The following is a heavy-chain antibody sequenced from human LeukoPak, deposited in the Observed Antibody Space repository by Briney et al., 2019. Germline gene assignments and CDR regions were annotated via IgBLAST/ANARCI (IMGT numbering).Heavy chain of an antibody. D-gene: IGHD2-21*02. Sequence: PSETLSLTCAVSGDSVSSGGYYWTWIRQHPGKGLEWIGYISNSGTTSYNPSLRSRVTISVDTSNNHFSLRLTSVTAADTAVHYCARDVVVTSSPDAFDIWGQGTIVTVSS. CDR3: ARDVVVTSSPDAFDI. J-gene: IGHJ3*02. CDR2: ISNSGTT. V-gene: IGHV4-31*11. CDR1: GDSVSSGGYY.